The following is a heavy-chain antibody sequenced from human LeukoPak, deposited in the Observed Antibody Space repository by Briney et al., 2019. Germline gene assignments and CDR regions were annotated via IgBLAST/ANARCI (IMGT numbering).Heavy chain of an antibody. J-gene: IGHJ4*02. CDR1: GFTFSSYT. CDR3: AKDRLGYCSSTSCYYFDY. CDR2: ISSSSSYI. D-gene: IGHD2-2*01. Sequence: PGGSLRLSCAASGFTFSSYTMNWVRQAPGKGLEWVSLISSSSSYIYYADSVKGRFTISRDNSKNTLYLQMNSLRAEDTAVYYCAKDRLGYCSSTSCYYFDYWGQGTLVTVSS. V-gene: IGHV3-21*01.